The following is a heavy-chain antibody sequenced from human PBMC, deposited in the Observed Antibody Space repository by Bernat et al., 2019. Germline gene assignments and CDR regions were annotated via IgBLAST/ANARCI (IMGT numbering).Heavy chain of an antibody. V-gene: IGHV3-7*03. Sequence: EVQFVESGGALVQPGGSLRLSCVGSGFSFSGIWMTWVRQAPGKGLEWVANIKQDGSVQHYVDSVKGRFIISRDNTKNSLFLQMNSLRVDDTAVYYCARGYGPENWGQGTLVTVSS. D-gene: IGHD2-8*02. CDR1: GFSFSGIW. J-gene: IGHJ1*01. CDR3: ARGYGPEN. CDR2: IKQDGSVQ.